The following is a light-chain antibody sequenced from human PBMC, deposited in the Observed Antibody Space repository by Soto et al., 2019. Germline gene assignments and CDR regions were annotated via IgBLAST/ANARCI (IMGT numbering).Light chain of an antibody. J-gene: IGKJ4*01. CDR3: QQYNDWALT. CDR1: QSVSSN. CDR2: GAS. V-gene: IGKV3-15*01. Sequence: EIVMTQAPATLSVSPGERATLSCRASQSVSSNLVWYQQIPGQVPRLLIYGASTRATGFPARFSGSGSGTEFTLPISSLQSEEFAVYYCQQYNDWALTFSGGTKVEI.